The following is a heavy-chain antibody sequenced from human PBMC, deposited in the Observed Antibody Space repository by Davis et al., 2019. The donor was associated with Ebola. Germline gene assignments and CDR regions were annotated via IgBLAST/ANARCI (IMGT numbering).Heavy chain of an antibody. CDR1: GYSFTSYW. J-gene: IGHJ4*02. CDR2: IYPGDSDT. Sequence: GESLKISCKGSGYSFTSYWIAWVRQMPGKGLEWMGIIYPGDSDTRYSPSFRGQVTISADKSFSTAYLQWSGLRAEDTALYYCAKGNSYIKNQYFDYWGQGALVTVSS. V-gene: IGHV5-51*01. CDR3: AKGNSYIKNQYFDY. D-gene: IGHD1-7*01.